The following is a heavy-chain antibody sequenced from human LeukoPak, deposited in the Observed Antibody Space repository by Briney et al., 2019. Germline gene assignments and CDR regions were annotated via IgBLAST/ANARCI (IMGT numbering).Heavy chain of an antibody. Sequence: GGSLRLSCAASGFTFSSYAMSWVRQAPGKGLKWVSAISGSGGSTYYADSVKGRFTISRDNSKNTLYLQMNSLRAEDTAVYYCAKHTSVTGYYWNFDYWGQGTLVTVSS. CDR2: ISGSGGST. V-gene: IGHV3-23*01. CDR1: GFTFSSYA. CDR3: AKHTSVTGYYWNFDY. D-gene: IGHD3-9*01. J-gene: IGHJ4*02.